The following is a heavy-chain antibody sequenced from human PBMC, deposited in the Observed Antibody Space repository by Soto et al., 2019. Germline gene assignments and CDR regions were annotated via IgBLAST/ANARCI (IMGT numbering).Heavy chain of an antibody. CDR3: AAELGFGKLSVV. CDR1: GDTFKNCV. Sequence: QVQVVQSSVEVRRPGSSVKVSCKASGDTFKNCVISWVRQAPGQGLEWMGGIIPLFGTTDFAQRFQGRLTLTTDESTTTVYMELSRLRSEDTATYYCAAELGFGKLSVVWGQGTTVIVSS. J-gene: IGHJ6*02. D-gene: IGHD3-10*01. V-gene: IGHV1-69*01. CDR2: IIPLFGTT.